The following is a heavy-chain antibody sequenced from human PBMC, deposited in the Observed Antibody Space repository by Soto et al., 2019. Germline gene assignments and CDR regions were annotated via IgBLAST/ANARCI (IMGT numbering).Heavy chain of an antibody. CDR2: ISYDGSNK. Sequence: GGSLRLSCAASGFTFSSYAMHWVRQAPGKGLEWVAVISYDGSNKYYADSVKGRFTISRDNSKNTLYLQMNSLRAEDTAVYYCATPGVSWRYGMDVWGQGTTVTVSS. J-gene: IGHJ6*02. CDR3: ATPGVSWRYGMDV. CDR1: GFTFSSYA. V-gene: IGHV3-30-3*01. D-gene: IGHD2-8*01.